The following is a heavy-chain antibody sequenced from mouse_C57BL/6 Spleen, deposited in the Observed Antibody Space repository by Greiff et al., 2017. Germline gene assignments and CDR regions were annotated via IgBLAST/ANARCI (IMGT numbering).Heavy chain of an antibody. D-gene: IGHD6-1*01. CDR1: GYTFTDYY. Sequence: VQLQQSGPELVKPGASVKISCKASGYTFTDYYMNWVKQSHGKSLEWIGDINPNNGGTSYNQKFKGKATLTVDKSSSTAYMELRSLTSEDSAVYYCASLLAMDYWGQGTSVTVSS. CDR3: ASLLAMDY. V-gene: IGHV1-26*01. CDR2: INPNNGGT. J-gene: IGHJ4*01.